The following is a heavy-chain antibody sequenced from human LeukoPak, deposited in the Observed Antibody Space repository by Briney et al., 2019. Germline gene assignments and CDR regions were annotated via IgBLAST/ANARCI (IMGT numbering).Heavy chain of an antibody. J-gene: IGHJ5*02. D-gene: IGHD3-3*01. CDR3: AKDSYDFWSGYSIGCFDP. CDR2: INHSGST. Sequence: KPSETLSLTCAVYGGSFSGYYWSWIRQPPGKGLEWIGEINHSGSTNYNPSLKSRVTISVDTSKNQFSLKLSSVTAADTAVFYCAKDSYDFWSGYSIGCFDPWGKETLVTVSS. CDR1: GGSFSGYY. V-gene: IGHV4-34*01.